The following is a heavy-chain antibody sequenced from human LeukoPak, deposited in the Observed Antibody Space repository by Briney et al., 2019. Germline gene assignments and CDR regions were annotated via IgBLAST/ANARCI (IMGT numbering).Heavy chain of an antibody. V-gene: IGHV1-69*02. CDR2: IIPVLRRT. Sequence: SVKVSCKASGGTSSSYTIVWVRQAPGQGLELMGRIIPVLRRTHYAQKFQDRVTLTADRITTTAYMGLRSLRSEDTAMYYCGRSESDFFVDYWGQGTLVTVSS. CDR3: GRSESDFFVDY. CDR1: GGTSSSYT. J-gene: IGHJ4*02. D-gene: IGHD3-3*01.